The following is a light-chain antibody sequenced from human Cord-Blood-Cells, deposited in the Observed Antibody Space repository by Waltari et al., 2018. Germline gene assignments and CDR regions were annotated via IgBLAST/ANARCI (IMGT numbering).Light chain of an antibody. CDR2: DNN. CDR3: GTWDSSLSAWV. J-gene: IGLJ3*02. CDR1: SSNLGNNY. V-gene: IGLV1-51*01. Sequence: QSVLTQPPSVSAAPGKKVTIPCSGSSSNLGNNYVSWYQQLPGTAPKLLIYDNNKRPSGIPDRFSGSKSGTSATLGITGLQTGDEADYYCGTWDSSLSAWVFGGGTKLTVL.